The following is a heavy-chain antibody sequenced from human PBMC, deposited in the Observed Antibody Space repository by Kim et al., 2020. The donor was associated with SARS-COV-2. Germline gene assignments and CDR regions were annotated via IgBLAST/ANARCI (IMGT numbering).Heavy chain of an antibody. D-gene: IGHD2-2*01. Sequence: AQKFQGRVTMTEDTSTDTAYMELSSLRSEDTAVYYCAALGYCSSTSCYDYWGQGTLVTVSS. V-gene: IGHV1-24*01. CDR3: AALGYCSSTSCYDY. J-gene: IGHJ4*02.